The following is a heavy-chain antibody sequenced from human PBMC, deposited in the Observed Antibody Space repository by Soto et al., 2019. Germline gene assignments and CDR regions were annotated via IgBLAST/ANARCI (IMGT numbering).Heavy chain of an antibody. Sequence: EVQLVESGGGLVQPGGSLRLSCAASGFIFSNFWMSWVRQAPGKGLEWVANIKEDGSEKYYVDSVKGRFTISRDNVKNLMYLQMHSLRAEDTAVYKCVRGGSHSFDYCGQGTLVTVSS. V-gene: IGHV3-7*05. CDR1: GFIFSNFW. CDR2: IKEDGSEK. CDR3: VRGGSHSFDY. D-gene: IGHD1-26*01. J-gene: IGHJ4*02.